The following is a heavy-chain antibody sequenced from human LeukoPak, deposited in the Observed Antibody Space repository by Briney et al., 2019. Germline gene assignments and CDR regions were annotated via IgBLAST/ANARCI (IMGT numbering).Heavy chain of an antibody. J-gene: IGHJ3*02. CDR3: AREVVAATPDAFDI. CDR2: INWNGGST. CDR1: GFTFDDYG. Sequence: PGGSLRLSCAASGFTFDDYGMSWVRQAPGKGLEWVSGINWNGGSTGYADSVKGRFTISRDNAKNSLYLQMNSLRAEDTALYYCAREVVAATPDAFDIWGQGTMVTVSS. D-gene: IGHD2-15*01. V-gene: IGHV3-20*04.